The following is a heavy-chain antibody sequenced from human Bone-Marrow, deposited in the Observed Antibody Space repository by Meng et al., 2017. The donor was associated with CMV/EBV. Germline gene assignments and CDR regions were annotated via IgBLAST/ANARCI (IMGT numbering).Heavy chain of an antibody. D-gene: IGHD2-2*02. Sequence: GESLKISCAASGFTFSDYYMSWIRQAPGKGLEWVSYISSSGSTIYYADSVKGRFTISRDNAKNSLYLQMNSLRAEDTAVYYCVPYCSSTSCYRVFDYWAHGTLVTVPS. CDR2: ISSSGSTI. CDR3: VPYCSSTSCYRVFDY. J-gene: IGHJ4*01. CDR1: GFTFSDYY. V-gene: IGHV3-11*01.